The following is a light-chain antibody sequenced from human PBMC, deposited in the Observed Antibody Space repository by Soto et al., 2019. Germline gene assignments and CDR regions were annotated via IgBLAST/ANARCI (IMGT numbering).Light chain of an antibody. CDR3: CSHASRYTSVV. Sequence: QSVLTQPASVSGSPGQSITISCSGASSDVDNYNFVSWYQQHPGQAPKLIIYDGSERPSGVSNRFSGSTSDNTASLTISGLQAEDEADYYCCSHASRYTSVVFGGGTKVTVL. J-gene: IGLJ2*01. CDR2: DGS. V-gene: IGLV2-23*01. CDR1: SSDVDNYNF.